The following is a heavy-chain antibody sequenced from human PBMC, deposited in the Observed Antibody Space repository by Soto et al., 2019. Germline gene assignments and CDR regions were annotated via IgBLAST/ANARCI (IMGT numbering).Heavy chain of an antibody. Sequence: SETLSLTCTVSGGSISSSSYYWGWIRQPPGKGLEWIGSIYYSGSTYYNPSLKSRVTISVDTSKNQFSLKLSSVTAADTAVYYCASRGGRYSSSWYYFDYWGQGTLVTVSS. D-gene: IGHD6-13*01. J-gene: IGHJ4*02. CDR3: ASRGGRYSSSWYYFDY. CDR1: GGSISSSSYY. CDR2: IYYSGST. V-gene: IGHV4-39*01.